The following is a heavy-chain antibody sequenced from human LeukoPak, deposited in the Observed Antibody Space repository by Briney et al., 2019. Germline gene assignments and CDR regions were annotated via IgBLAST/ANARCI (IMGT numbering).Heavy chain of an antibody. V-gene: IGHV1-18*01. D-gene: IGHD3-22*01. CDR3: GRDLAPKYYYDSSGYYYAGSEYFQH. J-gene: IGHJ1*01. CDR2: ISAYNGNT. CDR1: GYTFTSYG. Sequence: ASVKVSCKASGYTFTSYGISWVRQAPGQGLEWMGWISAYNGNTNYAQKLQGRVTMTTDTSTSTAYMELRSLRSDDTAVYYCGRDLAPKYYYDSSGYYYAGSEYFQHWGQGTLVTVS.